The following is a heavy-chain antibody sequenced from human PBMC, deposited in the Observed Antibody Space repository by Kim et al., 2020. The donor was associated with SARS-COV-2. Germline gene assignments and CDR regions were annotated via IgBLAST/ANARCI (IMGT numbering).Heavy chain of an antibody. D-gene: IGHD2-2*01. V-gene: IGHV4-34*01. Sequence: SETLSLTCAVYGGSFSGYYWSWIRQPPGKGLEWIGVINHSGSTNYNPSLKSRVTISVDTSKNQFSLKLSSVTAADTAVYYCARDLKYGRVPAAMRGYYYYYMDVWGKGTTVTVSS. J-gene: IGHJ6*03. CDR3: ARDLKYGRVPAAMRGYYYYYMDV. CDR1: GGSFSGYY. CDR2: INHSGST.